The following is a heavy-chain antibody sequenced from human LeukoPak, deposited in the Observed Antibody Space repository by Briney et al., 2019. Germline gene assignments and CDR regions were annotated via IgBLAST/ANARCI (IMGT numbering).Heavy chain of an antibody. D-gene: IGHD6-13*01. CDR3: AGSSSWVDFDY. CDR2: ISSSSSTI. J-gene: IGHJ4*02. CDR1: GFTFSSYS. Sequence: GGPLRLSCAASGFTFSSYSMNWVRQGPGKGLEWVSYISSSSSTIYYADSVKGRFTISRDNAKNSLYLQMNSLRAEDTAVYYCAGSSSWVDFDYWGQGTLVTVSS. V-gene: IGHV3-48*01.